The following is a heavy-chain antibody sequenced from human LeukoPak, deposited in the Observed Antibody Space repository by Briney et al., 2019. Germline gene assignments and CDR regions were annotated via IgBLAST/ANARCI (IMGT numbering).Heavy chain of an antibody. CDR1: GHSFTTYW. Sequence: PGESLKISCKGSGHSFTTYWIAWVRQSPGKGLEWMGSVFPGDSDISYSPSFQGQVAISADKSINAAYLQWSSLKASDTAIYYCARRNYFSSGGSKDHFDYWGQGTLVTVSS. CDR3: ARRNYFSSGGSKDHFDY. V-gene: IGHV5-51*01. J-gene: IGHJ4*02. D-gene: IGHD6-19*01. CDR2: VFPGDSDI.